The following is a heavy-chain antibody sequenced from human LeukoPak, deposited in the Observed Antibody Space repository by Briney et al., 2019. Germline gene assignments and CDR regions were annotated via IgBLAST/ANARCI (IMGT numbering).Heavy chain of an antibody. CDR3: ARVPPYYDILTGYYSYYYYMDV. Sequence: ASVKVSCKASGYTFTGYYMHWVRQAPGQGLEWMGWISAYNGNTNYAQKLQGRVTMTTDTSTSTAYMELRSLRSDDTAVYYCARVPPYYDILTGYYSYYYYMDVWGKGTTVTVSS. D-gene: IGHD3-9*01. V-gene: IGHV1-18*04. J-gene: IGHJ6*03. CDR2: ISAYNGNT. CDR1: GYTFTGYY.